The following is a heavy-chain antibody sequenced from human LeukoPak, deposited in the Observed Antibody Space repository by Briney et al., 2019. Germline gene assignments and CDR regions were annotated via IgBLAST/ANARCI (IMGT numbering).Heavy chain of an antibody. CDR3: ARVSVSSGWLFYFDY. V-gene: IGHV1-46*01. CDR1: GYTCTSYG. D-gene: IGHD6-19*01. CDR2: INPSGGST. Sequence: ASVMVSCKASGYTCTSYGISWVRQAAGQGLEWMGIINPSGGSTSYAQKFQGRVTMTRDTSTSTVYMELSSLRSEDTAVYYCARVSVSSGWLFYFDYWGQGTLVTVSS. J-gene: IGHJ4*02.